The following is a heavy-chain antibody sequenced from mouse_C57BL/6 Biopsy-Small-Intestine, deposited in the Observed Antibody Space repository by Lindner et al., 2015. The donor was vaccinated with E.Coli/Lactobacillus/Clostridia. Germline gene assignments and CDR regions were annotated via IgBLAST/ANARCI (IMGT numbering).Heavy chain of an antibody. CDR1: GYTITDYN. Sequence: VQLQESGPELVKPGASVKMSCKASGYTITDYNMHWVKQSHGGSLEWIGYINPNNGDANYNQKFKGQATLTVNKSSTTAYMELRSLTSEVSAVYYCARYDTNFGYLDVWGTGTTVTVSS. V-gene: IGHV1-22*01. J-gene: IGHJ1*03. CDR3: ARYDTNFGYLDV. CDR2: INPNNGDA. D-gene: IGHD2-5*01.